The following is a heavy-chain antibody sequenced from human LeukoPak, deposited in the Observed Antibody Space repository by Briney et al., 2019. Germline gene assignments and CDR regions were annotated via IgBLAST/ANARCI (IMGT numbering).Heavy chain of an antibody. J-gene: IGHJ3*02. D-gene: IGHD4-23*01. CDR3: AKGDYGGNSHAFDI. Sequence: GGSLRLSCAASGFTFSGYGMRWVRQAPGKGLEWVAVISHDGGNGYYADSVQGRCTISRDNSKNTPYLQVNGLRAEDTAVYYCAKGDYGGNSHAFDIWGQGTMVTVSS. CDR1: GFTFSGYG. V-gene: IGHV3-30*18. CDR2: ISHDGGNG.